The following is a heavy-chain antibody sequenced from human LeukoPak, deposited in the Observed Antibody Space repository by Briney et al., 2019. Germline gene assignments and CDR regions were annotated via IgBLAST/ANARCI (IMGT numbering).Heavy chain of an antibody. CDR3: ARLALLRYFDWSQGDY. D-gene: IGHD3-9*01. CDR1: GYRFTSYW. CDR2: ISPAASDT. J-gene: IGHJ4*02. Sequence: KPGESLKISCMGSGYRFTSYWIGWVRQMPGKGLEWMGIISPAASDTTYSPSFQGQVTISADKSISTAYLQWSSLKASDTAMYYCARLALLRYFDWSQGDYWGQGTLVTVSS. V-gene: IGHV5-51*01.